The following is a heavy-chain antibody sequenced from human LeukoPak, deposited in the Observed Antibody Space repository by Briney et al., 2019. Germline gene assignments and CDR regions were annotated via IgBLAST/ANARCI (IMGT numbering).Heavy chain of an antibody. Sequence: SETLSLTCTVSGGSISSYYWSWIRQPPGKGLEWIGYIYYSGSTNYNPSLKSRVTISVDTSKNQFSLKLSSVTAADTAVYYCARGQQWLTFYWYFDLWGRGTLVTVSS. CDR1: GGSISSYY. CDR3: ARGQQWLTFYWYFDL. CDR2: IYYSGST. V-gene: IGHV4-59*01. J-gene: IGHJ2*01. D-gene: IGHD6-19*01.